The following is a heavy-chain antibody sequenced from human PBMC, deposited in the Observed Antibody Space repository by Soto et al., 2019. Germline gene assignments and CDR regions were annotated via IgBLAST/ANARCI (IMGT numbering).Heavy chain of an antibody. CDR3: ATLTGTRVDAFDI. Sequence: ASVKVSCKVSGYTLTELSMHWVRQAPGKGLEWMGGFDPEDGETIYAQKFQGRVTMTEDTSTDTAYMELSSLRSEDTAVYYCATLTGTRVDAFDIWGQATIVTVSS. D-gene: IGHD1-1*01. V-gene: IGHV1-24*01. CDR1: GYTLTELS. CDR2: FDPEDGET. J-gene: IGHJ3*02.